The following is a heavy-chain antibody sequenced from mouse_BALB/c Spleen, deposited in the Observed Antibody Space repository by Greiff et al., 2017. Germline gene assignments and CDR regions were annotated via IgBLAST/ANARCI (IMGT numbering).Heavy chain of an antibody. J-gene: IGHJ2*01. CDR3: ARYYYGSSYLDY. V-gene: IGHV5-6-5*01. Sequence: EVQRVESGGGLVKPGGSLKLSCAASGFTFSSYAMSWVRQTPEKRLEWVASISSGGSTYYPDSVKGRFTISRDNARNILYLQMSSLRSEDTAMYYCARYYYGSSYLDYWGQGTTLTVSS. CDR1: GFTFSSYA. D-gene: IGHD1-1*01. CDR2: ISSGGST.